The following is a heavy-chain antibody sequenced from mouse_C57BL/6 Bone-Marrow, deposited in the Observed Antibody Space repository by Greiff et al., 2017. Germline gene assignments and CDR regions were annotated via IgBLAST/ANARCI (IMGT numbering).Heavy chain of an antibody. Sequence: QVQLKQPGAELVKPGASVKMSCKASGYTFTSYWITWVKQRPGQGLEWIGDIYPGSGSTNYNEKFKSKATLTVDTSSSTAYMQLSSLTSEDSAVYYCARNYYGSYAMDYWGQGTSVTVSS. D-gene: IGHD1-1*01. CDR1: GYTFTSYW. CDR2: IYPGSGST. J-gene: IGHJ4*01. CDR3: ARNYYGSYAMDY. V-gene: IGHV1-55*01.